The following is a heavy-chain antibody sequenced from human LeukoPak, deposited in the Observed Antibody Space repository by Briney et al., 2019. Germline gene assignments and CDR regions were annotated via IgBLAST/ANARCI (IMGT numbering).Heavy chain of an antibody. V-gene: IGHV5-51*01. J-gene: IGHJ4*02. D-gene: IGHD4-17*01. CDR2: IYPGDSDT. Sequence: MGIIYPGDSDTRYSPSFQGQVTISADKSISTAYLQWSSLKASDTAMYYCARTYGDYLHYWGQGTLVTVSS. CDR3: ARTYGDYLHY.